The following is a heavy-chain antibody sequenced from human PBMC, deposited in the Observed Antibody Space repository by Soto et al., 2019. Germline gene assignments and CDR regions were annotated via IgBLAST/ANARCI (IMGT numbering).Heavy chain of an antibody. CDR1: GITFNSYA. Sequence: GGSLRLSCAASGITFNSYAMSWVRQAPGKGLEWVSNINENGSSKYYVDSVKGRFTISRDNAKNTLYLQMNSLRAEDTAVYYCARESRYDFWSGYYTVTESSFDYWGQGTLVTVSS. V-gene: IGHV3-23*01. J-gene: IGHJ4*02. CDR2: INENGSSK. D-gene: IGHD3-3*01. CDR3: ARESRYDFWSGYYTVTESSFDY.